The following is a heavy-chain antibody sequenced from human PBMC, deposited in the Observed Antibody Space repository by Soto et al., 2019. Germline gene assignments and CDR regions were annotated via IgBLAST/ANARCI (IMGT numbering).Heavy chain of an antibody. CDR3: ARDPGEGGYSGYDYESGQGFHDY. D-gene: IGHD5-12*01. CDR2: IIPILGIA. J-gene: IGHJ4*02. CDR1: GGTFSSYT. V-gene: IGHV1-69*08. Sequence: QVQLVQSGAEVKKPGSSVKVSCKASGGTFSSYTISWVRQAPGQGLEWMGRIIPILGIANYAQKFQGRVTITADKSTSTAYMEPSSLRSEDTAVYYCARDPGEGGYSGYDYESGQGFHDYWGQGTLVTVSS.